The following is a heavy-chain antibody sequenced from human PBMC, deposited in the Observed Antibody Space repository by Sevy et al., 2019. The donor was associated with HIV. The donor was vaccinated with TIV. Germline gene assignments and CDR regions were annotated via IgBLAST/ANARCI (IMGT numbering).Heavy chain of an antibody. Sequence: GGFLRLSCAASGFSFTTYAMSWVRQAPGKGLEWVSSITGSGGTIYYADSVKGRFTISRDNSKNTLYLQMNSLRAEDTAVYYCARDRGYSYHGMDVWGQGTTVTVSS. CDR2: ITGSGGTI. CDR3: ARDRGYSYHGMDV. V-gene: IGHV3-23*01. CDR1: GFSFTTYA. D-gene: IGHD5-12*01. J-gene: IGHJ6*02.